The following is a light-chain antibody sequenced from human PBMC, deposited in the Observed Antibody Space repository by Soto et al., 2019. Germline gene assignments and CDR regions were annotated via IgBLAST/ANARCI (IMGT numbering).Light chain of an antibody. V-gene: IGKV3D-15*01. Sequence: EIVMTQSPATLSWSVGESATLSFMASQSINNNLAWYQQRPGQAPRLLIYGASTRATGIPARFSGSGSGTEFTLTISSLQSEDLAVYYCQQYKNWPPLTFGQGTRLEIK. CDR1: QSINNN. CDR2: GAS. CDR3: QQYKNWPPLT. J-gene: IGKJ5*01.